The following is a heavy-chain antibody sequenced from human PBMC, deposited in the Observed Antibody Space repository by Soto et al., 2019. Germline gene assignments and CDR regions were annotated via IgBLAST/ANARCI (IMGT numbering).Heavy chain of an antibody. V-gene: IGHV3-23*01. CDR1: GFNFSNHA. CDR3: AKDLGVITFMYYFGS. Sequence: GGSLRLSCAASGFNFSNHAMSWVRQAPGKGLEWVSVISGSGGTTYYADSVRGRFTISRDNSKNTLYLQMNSLRAEDTAVYYCAKDLGVITFMYYFGSWGQGTLVTVSS. CDR2: ISGSGGTT. J-gene: IGHJ4*02. D-gene: IGHD3-10*01.